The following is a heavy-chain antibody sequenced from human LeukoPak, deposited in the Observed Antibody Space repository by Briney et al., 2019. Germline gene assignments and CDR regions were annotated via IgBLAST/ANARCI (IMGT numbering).Heavy chain of an antibody. J-gene: IGHJ4*02. CDR2: IYTSGST. D-gene: IGHD6-13*01. Sequence: PSETLSLTCTVSGGSISSYYWSWIRQPAGKGLEWIGRIYTSGSTNYNPSLKSRVTISVDTSKNQFSLKLSSVTAADTAVYYCAKGGSSWYQAYFDYWGQGTLVTVSS. V-gene: IGHV4-4*07. CDR3: AKGGSSWYQAYFDY. CDR1: GGSISSYY.